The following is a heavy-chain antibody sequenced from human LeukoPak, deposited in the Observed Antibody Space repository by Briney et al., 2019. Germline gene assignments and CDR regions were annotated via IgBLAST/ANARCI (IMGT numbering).Heavy chain of an antibody. CDR3: VAGLEDY. D-gene: IGHD6-19*01. CDR1: GFTFSSYG. V-gene: IGHV3-33*08. J-gene: IGHJ4*02. Sequence: PGGSLRLSCAASGFTFSSYGMHWVRQAPGKGLEWVAVIWYGGSNKYYADSVKGRFTISRGNSKITLYLQMNSLRAEDTAVYYCVAGLEDYWGQGTLVTVSS. CDR2: IWYGGSNK.